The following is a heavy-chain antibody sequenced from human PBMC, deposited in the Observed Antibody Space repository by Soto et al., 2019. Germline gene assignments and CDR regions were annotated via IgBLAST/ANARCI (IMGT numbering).Heavy chain of an antibody. V-gene: IGHV3-48*01. CDR1: GFTFSSYS. D-gene: IGHD6-19*01. J-gene: IGHJ4*02. Sequence: EAQLVESGGGLVQPGGSLRLSCAASGFTFSSYSMNWVRQAPGKGLEWISYISSSSSTIYYADSVQGRFTISRDNARNAPNPPMNSPRGENMARFYAAADCPPGWRFSYWGQGARVTVSS. CDR2: ISSSSSTI. CDR3: AADCPPGWRFSY.